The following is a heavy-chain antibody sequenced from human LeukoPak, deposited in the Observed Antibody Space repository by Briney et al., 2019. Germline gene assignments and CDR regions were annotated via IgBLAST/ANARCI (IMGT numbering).Heavy chain of an antibody. CDR1: GFTFSSYW. Sequence: GGSLGLSCAASGFTFSSYWMSWVRQAPGKGLEWVANIKQDGSEKYYVDSVKGRFTISRDNAKNSLYLQMNSLRAEDTAVYYCARGRGGGCNYPFDYWGQGTLVTVSS. CDR3: ARGRGGGCNYPFDY. V-gene: IGHV3-7*04. D-gene: IGHD5-24*01. J-gene: IGHJ4*02. CDR2: IKQDGSEK.